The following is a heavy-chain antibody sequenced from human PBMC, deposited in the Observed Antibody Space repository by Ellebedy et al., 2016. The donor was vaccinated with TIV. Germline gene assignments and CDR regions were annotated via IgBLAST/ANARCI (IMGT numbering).Heavy chain of an antibody. Sequence: GGSLRLSCVTSGFTFSNYWMTWVRQAPGKGLEWVANIKQDVSEKYYVDSVKGRFSISRDSTKNSLYLQMNSLTDKDTAVYYCARDQWLGRAYYFDSWGQGTLVTVSS. V-gene: IGHV3-7*01. CDR1: GFTFSNYW. CDR2: IKQDVSEK. D-gene: IGHD6-19*01. J-gene: IGHJ4*02. CDR3: ARDQWLGRAYYFDS.